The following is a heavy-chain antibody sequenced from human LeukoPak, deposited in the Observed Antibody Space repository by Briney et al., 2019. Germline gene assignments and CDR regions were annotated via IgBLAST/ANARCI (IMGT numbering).Heavy chain of an antibody. Sequence: GGSLRLSCAASGFTFSDYYMNWIRQAPGRGLEWLSYISSTGSAMYYADSVKGRFTISRDNAKNSLYLQMNSLRAEDTAGYYCASDSSGYFGPWGQGTLVTVSS. J-gene: IGHJ5*02. CDR3: ASDSSGYFGP. CDR1: GFTFSDYY. CDR2: ISSTGSAM. V-gene: IGHV3-11*01. D-gene: IGHD3-22*01.